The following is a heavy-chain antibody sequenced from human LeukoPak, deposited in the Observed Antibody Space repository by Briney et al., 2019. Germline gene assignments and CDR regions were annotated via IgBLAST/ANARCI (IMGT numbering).Heavy chain of an antibody. CDR2: IYHSGST. CDR3: ARSLHLSLYYYDSSGQFDY. V-gene: IGHV4-38-2*02. CDR1: GYSISSGYY. Sequence: PSETLSLACTVSGYSISSGYYWGWIRQPPGKGLEWIGSIYHSGSTYYNPSLKSRVTISVDTSKNQFSLKLSSVTAADTAVYYCARSLHLSLYYYDSSGQFDYWGQGTLVTVSS. J-gene: IGHJ4*02. D-gene: IGHD3-22*01.